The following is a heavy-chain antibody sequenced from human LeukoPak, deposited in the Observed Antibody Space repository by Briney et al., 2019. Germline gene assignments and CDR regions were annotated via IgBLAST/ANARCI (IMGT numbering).Heavy chain of an antibody. V-gene: IGHV4-34*01. J-gene: IGHJ4*02. CDR2: INHSGST. D-gene: IGHD3-10*01. CDR3: ARVSRDRGWRFRYYFDY. CDR1: GGSFSGYY. Sequence: PSETLSLTCAVYGGSFSGYYWSWIRQPPGKRLEWIGEINHSGSTNYNPSLKSRVTISVDTSKNQFSLRLSSVTAADTAVYYCARVSRDRGWRFRYYFDYWGQGTLVTVSS.